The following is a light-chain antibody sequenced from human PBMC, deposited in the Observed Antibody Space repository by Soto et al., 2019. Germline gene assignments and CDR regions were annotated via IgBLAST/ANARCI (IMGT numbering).Light chain of an antibody. CDR2: DAS. V-gene: IGKV1-33*01. CDR3: QQYDDLPQT. Sequence: DIQMTQSPSSLSASVGDRVTITCRASQGISNNLDWYQQKPGKAPNLLIYDASNLQSGVPSRFSGSGSGTDFTFTISSLEPEDVATYYCQQYDDLPQTFGQGTKVQVK. J-gene: IGKJ1*01. CDR1: QGISNN.